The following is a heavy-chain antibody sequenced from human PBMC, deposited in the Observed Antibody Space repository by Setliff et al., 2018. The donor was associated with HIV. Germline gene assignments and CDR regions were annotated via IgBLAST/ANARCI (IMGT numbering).Heavy chain of an antibody. Sequence: PSETLSLTCTVSGDSINSGTYYWSWIRQPAGKGLEWIVRLHLSGDTNYNPSLKSRVTMSIDTSKSQFSLKLSSLTAADTAVYYCARGRTQWPNYNYFDPWGLGTLVTVSS. V-gene: IGHV4-61*02. CDR3: ARGRTQWPNYNYFDP. J-gene: IGHJ5*02. CDR1: GDSINSGTYY. D-gene: IGHD6-19*01. CDR2: LHLSGDT.